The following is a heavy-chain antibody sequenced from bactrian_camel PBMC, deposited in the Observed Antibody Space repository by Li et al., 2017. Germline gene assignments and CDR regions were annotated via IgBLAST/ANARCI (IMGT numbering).Heavy chain of an antibody. J-gene: IGHJ4*01. CDR2: ISFTGNT. V-gene: IGHV3S9*01. D-gene: IGHD3*01. Sequence: HVQLVESGGGLVQPGGSLRLSCTASGFTLSSYTVGWVRQAPGKGLEWVSSISFTGNTYAARSVEGRFTISRDSAKNTLYLQMNSLRPEDTAMYYCAADPAVKIDGRCPAERGCYNYWGQGTQVTVS. CDR1: GFTLSSYT. CDR3: AADPAVKIDGRCPAERGCYNY.